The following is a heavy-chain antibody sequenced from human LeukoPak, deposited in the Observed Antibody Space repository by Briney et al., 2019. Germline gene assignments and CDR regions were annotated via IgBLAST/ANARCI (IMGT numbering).Heavy chain of an antibody. CDR1: GYTFTSYG. CDR3: ARGNLYDSSGYAYSFDY. V-gene: IGHV1-18*03. Sequence: ASVKVACKASGYTFTSYGISWVRQAPGQGLEWMGWISAYNGNTNYAQKLQGRVSMTTDTSTSTAYMELRSLRSDDMAVYYCARGNLYDSSGYAYSFDYWGQGTLVIVSS. J-gene: IGHJ4*02. D-gene: IGHD3-22*01. CDR2: ISAYNGNT.